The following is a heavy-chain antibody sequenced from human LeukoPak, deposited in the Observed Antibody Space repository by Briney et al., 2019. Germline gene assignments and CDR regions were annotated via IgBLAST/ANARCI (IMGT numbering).Heavy chain of an antibody. CDR3: ARDGPPVDY. V-gene: IGHV4-59*12. Sequence: SETLSLTCTVSGGSISSYYWSWIRQPPGKGLEWIGYIYYSGSTNYNPSLKSRVTISVDTSKNQFSLKLSSVTAADTAVYYCARDGPPVDYWGQGTLVTVSS. CDR1: GGSISSYY. J-gene: IGHJ4*02. CDR2: IYYSGST.